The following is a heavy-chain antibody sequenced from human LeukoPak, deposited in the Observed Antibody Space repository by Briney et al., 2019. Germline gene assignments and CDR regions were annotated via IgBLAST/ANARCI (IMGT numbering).Heavy chain of an antibody. CDR3: ARDLDRLLFDY. Sequence: GGSLRLSCAASGFTFSADWMHWVRQAPGKGLVWVSRVKYDGSTTTYADSVKGRFTISRDNAKNILYLQMNSLRVEDTAVYYCARDLDRLLFDYWGQGTLVTVSS. CDR2: VKYDGSTT. V-gene: IGHV3-74*01. CDR1: GFTFSADW. D-gene: IGHD3-9*01. J-gene: IGHJ4*02.